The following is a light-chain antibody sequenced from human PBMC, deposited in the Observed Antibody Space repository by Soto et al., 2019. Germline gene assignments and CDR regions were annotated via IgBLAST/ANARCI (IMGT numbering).Light chain of an antibody. Sequence: DIQMTQSPATLSASVGDIVTIIFRASQSISHWLAFYQQKPGKAPKFLIYDASSLESGVPSRFSGSGSGTEFTLTISSLQPDDFATYYCQQYDSVLGTFGPGTKVDIK. CDR2: DAS. CDR1: QSISHW. CDR3: QQYDSVLGT. V-gene: IGKV1-5*02. J-gene: IGKJ1*01.